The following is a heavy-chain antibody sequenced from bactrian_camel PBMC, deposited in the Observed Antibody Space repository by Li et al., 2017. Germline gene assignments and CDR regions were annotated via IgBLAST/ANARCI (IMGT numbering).Heavy chain of an antibody. CDR2: ITTDGRT. Sequence: HVQLVESGGGSVQAGETLRLSCTASGFTFDDSDMGWFRQAPGSECDLVSSITTDGRTYYSDSVKGRFTIPQDNAKNTVYLQLNSLKPEDTALYYCSVATTSATFNYWGQGTQVTVS. CDR1: GFTFDDSD. D-gene: IGHD5*01. V-gene: IGHV3S63*01. J-gene: IGHJ4*01. CDR3: SVATTSATFNY.